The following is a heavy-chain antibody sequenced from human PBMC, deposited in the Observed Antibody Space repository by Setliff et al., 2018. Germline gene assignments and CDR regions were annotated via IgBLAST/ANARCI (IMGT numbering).Heavy chain of an antibody. CDR1: GFTLSTYA. J-gene: IGHJ5*02. CDR3: ARGYRGYYNFWSGSQGANWFDP. V-gene: IGHV3-7*03. Sequence: GSLRLSCVASGFTLSTYAMSWVRQAPGKGPEWLAQISQDGSEKYYVDSVKGRLTISRDNAKNSLYLQLNSLRSEDTAVYYCARGYRGYYNFWSGSQGANWFDPWGQGTLVTVSS. D-gene: IGHD3-3*01. CDR2: ISQDGSEK.